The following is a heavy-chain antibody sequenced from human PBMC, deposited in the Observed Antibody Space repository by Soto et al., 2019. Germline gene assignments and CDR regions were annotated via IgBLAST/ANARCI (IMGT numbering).Heavy chain of an antibody. CDR2: MNPGSGKT. CDR3: ARMASFGTLNWFDP. Sequence: ASLKVSCKASGYTFINYDIGWVRQATGQGLEWMGWMNPGSGKTGYANKFQGRVTMTRDASTSTAHLELSSLTSEDTAVYYCARMASFGTLNWFDPWGQGTLVTVSS. CDR1: GYTFINYD. D-gene: IGHD3-16*01. J-gene: IGHJ5*02. V-gene: IGHV1-8*02.